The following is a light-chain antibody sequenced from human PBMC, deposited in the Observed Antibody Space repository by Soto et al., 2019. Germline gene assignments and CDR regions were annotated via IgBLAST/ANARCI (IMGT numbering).Light chain of an antibody. J-gene: IGLJ1*01. V-gene: IGLV1-40*01. CDR1: SSSIGAGYD. CDR3: QSYDSSLSGYV. Sequence: QSVLTQPPSVSAAPGQRVTISCSGSSSSIGAGYDVHWYQQLPGTAPKLLIYGNSNRPSGVPDRFSGSRSGTSASLAITGLQAEDEADYYCQSYDSSLSGYVFGTGTKVTVL. CDR2: GNS.